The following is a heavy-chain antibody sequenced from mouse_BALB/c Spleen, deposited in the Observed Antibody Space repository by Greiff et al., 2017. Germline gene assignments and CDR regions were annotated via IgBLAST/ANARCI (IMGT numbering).Heavy chain of an antibody. CDR2: INPSSGYT. CDR3: ARGSDDDAMDY. D-gene: IGHD2-12*01. J-gene: IGHJ4*01. CDR1: GYTFTSYT. V-gene: IGHV1-4*01. Sequence: QVQLQHSGAELARPGASVKMSCKASGYTFTSYTMHWVKQRPGQGLEWIGYINPSSGYTNYNQKFKDKATLTADKSSSTAYMQLSSLTSEDSAVYYCARGSDDDAMDYWGQGTSVTVSS.